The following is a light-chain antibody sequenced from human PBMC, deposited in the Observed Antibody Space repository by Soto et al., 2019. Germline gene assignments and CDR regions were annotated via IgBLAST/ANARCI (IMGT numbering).Light chain of an antibody. CDR2: KAS. Sequence: DIQMTQSPSTLSASVGDRVTITCRASQSISSWLAWYQQKPGKAPKLLIYKASSLESGVPSRFSGSGSGTEFTLTISSLQPDDFATYYCQQSYSTPTFGGGTKVDIK. CDR1: QSISSW. J-gene: IGKJ4*01. CDR3: QQSYSTPT. V-gene: IGKV1-5*03.